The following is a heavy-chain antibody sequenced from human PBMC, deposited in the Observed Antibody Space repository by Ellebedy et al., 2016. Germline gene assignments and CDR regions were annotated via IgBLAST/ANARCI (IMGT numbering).Heavy chain of an antibody. D-gene: IGHD2-2*01. V-gene: IGHV5-10-1*01. J-gene: IGHJ6*02. CDR1: GYSFTSYW. Sequence: GESLKISCKGSGYSFTSYWIGWVRQMPGKGLEWMGRIDPSDSYTNYSPSFQGHVTISADKSISTAYLQWSSLKASDTAMYYCARGVWCSSTSCFYYYYGMDVWGQGTTVTVSS. CDR3: ARGVWCSSTSCFYYYYGMDV. CDR2: IDPSDSYT.